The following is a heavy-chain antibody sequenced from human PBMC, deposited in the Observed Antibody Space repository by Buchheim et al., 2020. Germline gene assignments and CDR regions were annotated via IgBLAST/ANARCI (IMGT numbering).Heavy chain of an antibody. CDR2: ISSSGSTI. CDR3: ARDKVPSYSGYDWARYYYYGMDV. CDR1: GFTFSDYY. D-gene: IGHD5-12*01. J-gene: IGHJ6*02. Sequence: QVQLVESGGGLVKPGGSLRLSCAASGFTFSDYYMSWIRQAPGKGLEWVSYISSSGSTIYYADSVKGRFTIPRDNAKNSLSLQMNSLRAEDTAVYYCARDKVPSYSGYDWARYYYYGMDVWGQGTT. V-gene: IGHV3-11*01.